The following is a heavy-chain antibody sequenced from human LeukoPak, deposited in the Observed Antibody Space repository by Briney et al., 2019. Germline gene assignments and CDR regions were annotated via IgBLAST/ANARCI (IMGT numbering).Heavy chain of an antibody. CDR3: ARHGTISSESYFDY. D-gene: IGHD1-14*01. J-gene: IGHJ4*02. CDR1: GGSISSYY. V-gene: IGHV4-59*08. Sequence: SETLSLTCTVSGGSISSYYWSWIRLPPGKGLEWIGYIHNSGRTNYNPSLKSRVTGFVDTSKNQVSLRLSSVTAADTAVYYCARHGTISSESYFDYWGQGALVTVSS. CDR2: IHNSGRT.